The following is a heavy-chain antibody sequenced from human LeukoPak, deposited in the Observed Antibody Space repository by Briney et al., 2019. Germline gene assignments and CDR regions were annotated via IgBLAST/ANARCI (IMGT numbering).Heavy chain of an antibody. V-gene: IGHV4-59*08. CDR3: ARLNRLQLVYGGVYYHSMDV. Sequence: AETLSLTCTVSGCSISGYYLSWIRQAPGKGLEWIGDIYDSGSTNYNSSLRSRLTISVDMYKIQFSLQLSSVTAADTAVYYCARLNRLQLVYGGVYYHSMDVWGQGTTVTVSS. D-gene: IGHD6-6*01. CDR2: IYDSGST. CDR1: GCSISGYY. J-gene: IGHJ6*02.